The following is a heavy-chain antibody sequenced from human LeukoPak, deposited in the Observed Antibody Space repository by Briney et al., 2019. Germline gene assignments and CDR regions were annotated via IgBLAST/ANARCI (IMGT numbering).Heavy chain of an antibody. V-gene: IGHV5-51*01. CDR3: ARHLVGHSYSAFEV. J-gene: IGHJ3*01. Sequence: GESLKISCKGSGYRFPNYWIGWVRQMSGKGLEWMGVIFPGDSDARYNPSFEGHVTMSVDKSIDTAFLQWSSLKASDTAIYYCARHLVGHSYSAFEVWGQGTMLTVSS. D-gene: IGHD2-15*01. CDR2: IFPGDSDA. CDR1: GYRFPNYW.